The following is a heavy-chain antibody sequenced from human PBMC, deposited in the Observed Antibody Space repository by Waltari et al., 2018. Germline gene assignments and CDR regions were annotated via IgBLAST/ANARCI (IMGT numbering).Heavy chain of an antibody. V-gene: IGHV3-23*01. CDR1: GFTFSSYA. J-gene: IGHJ4*02. CDR2: ISGSGGST. D-gene: IGHD4-17*01. CDR3: AKSLSYGGNSGGFDY. Sequence: EVQLLESGGGLVQPGGSLRLSCAASGFTFSSYAMSWVRQAPGKGLGWVSAISGSGGSTYYADSVKGRFTISRDNSKNTLYLQMNSLRAEDTAVYYCAKSLSYGGNSGGFDYWGQGTLVTVSS.